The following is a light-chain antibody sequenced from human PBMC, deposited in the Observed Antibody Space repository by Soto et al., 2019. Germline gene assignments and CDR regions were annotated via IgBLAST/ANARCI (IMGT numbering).Light chain of an antibody. Sequence: ERVMTQSPATLSVSPGERATLSCRASQSFGSNLAWYQQKPGQAPRLLIYGASTRATGIPARFSGSGSGTEFTLTISSLQSEDFAVYYCQQYNNWPLTFGGGTKVEIK. CDR3: QQYNNWPLT. CDR2: GAS. CDR1: QSFGSN. J-gene: IGKJ4*01. V-gene: IGKV3-15*01.